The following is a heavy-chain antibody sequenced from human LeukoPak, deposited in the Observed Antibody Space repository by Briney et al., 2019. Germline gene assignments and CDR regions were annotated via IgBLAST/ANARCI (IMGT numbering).Heavy chain of an antibody. CDR1: GFTFSSYS. J-gene: IGHJ6*03. CDR3: ARGYYGSGRLNYYYYYYMDV. V-gene: IGHV3-21*01. D-gene: IGHD3-10*01. CDR2: ISSSSSYI. Sequence: GGSLRLSCAASGFTFSSYSLNWVRQAPGKGLEWVSYISSSSSYIYYVDSVKGRFTISRDNAKNSLYLQMNSLRAEDTAVYYCARGYYGSGRLNYYYYYYMDVWGKGTTVTISS.